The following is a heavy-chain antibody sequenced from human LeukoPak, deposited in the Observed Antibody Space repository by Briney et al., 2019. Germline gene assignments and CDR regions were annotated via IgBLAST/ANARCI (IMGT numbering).Heavy chain of an antibody. CDR1: GYTFTSYG. CDR2: ISAYNGNT. D-gene: IGHD3-3*01. J-gene: IGHJ5*02. CDR3: ARDPTIFGVVTWFDP. V-gene: IGHV1-18*01. Sequence: ASVKVSCKASGYTFTSYGISWVRQAPGQRLEWMGWISAYNGNTNYAQKLQGRVTMTTDTSTSTAYMELRSLRSDDTAVYYCARDPTIFGVVTWFDPWGQGTLVTVSS.